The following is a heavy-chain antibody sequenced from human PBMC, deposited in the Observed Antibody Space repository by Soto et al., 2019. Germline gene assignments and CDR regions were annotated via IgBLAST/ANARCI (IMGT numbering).Heavy chain of an antibody. D-gene: IGHD3-10*01. CDR1: GYVFTSFG. Sequence: ASVKVSCKTSGYVFTSFGISWVRQAPGQGLEWMGWVRPYNGDTKYAEKFQGRVTMTSDTSTTTGYMELRGLRSDDTAVYFCVRRMFCGFRSPYYYFDYWGQGTQVTVSS. V-gene: IGHV1-18*04. J-gene: IGHJ4*02. CDR2: VRPYNGDT. CDR3: VRRMFCGFRSPYYYFDY.